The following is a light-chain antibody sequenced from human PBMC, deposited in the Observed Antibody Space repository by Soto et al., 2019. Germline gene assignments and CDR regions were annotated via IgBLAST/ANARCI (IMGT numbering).Light chain of an antibody. V-gene: IGKV4-1*01. CDR1: QSVLYSSNNKNY. CDR2: WSS. CDR3: QKYYRSPYT. J-gene: IGKJ2*01. Sequence: IVMTQSPDSLAVSLGERATINCKSSQSVLYSSNNKNYLAWYQQKPGQPPKLLIYWSSTRESGVPDRFSGSGSGTDFTLTISILQSEDVAVYYCQKYYRSPYTVGQGTKLEIK.